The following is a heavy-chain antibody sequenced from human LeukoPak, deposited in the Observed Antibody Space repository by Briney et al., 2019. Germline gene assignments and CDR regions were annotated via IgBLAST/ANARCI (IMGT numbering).Heavy chain of an antibody. J-gene: IGHJ4*02. Sequence: PGGSLRLSCAASGFTFNSYAMNWVRQAPGKGLEWVSTISSSGNNTYYTDSVKGRFTISRDNSKNTLYLQMNSLRAEDTAVYYCATQKVGGSGSHGDYWGQGTLVTVSS. V-gene: IGHV3-23*01. CDR2: ISSSGNNT. D-gene: IGHD3-10*01. CDR3: ATQKVGGSGSHGDY. CDR1: GFTFNSYA.